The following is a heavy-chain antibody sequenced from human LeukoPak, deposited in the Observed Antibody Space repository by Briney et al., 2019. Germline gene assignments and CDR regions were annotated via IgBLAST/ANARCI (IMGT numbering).Heavy chain of an antibody. J-gene: IGHJ4*02. V-gene: IGHV3-21*01. CDR1: GFTFSNYN. CDR2: ISTSSSYI. D-gene: IGHD1-26*01. Sequence: GGSLRLSCAASGFTFSNYNMNWVRQAPGKGLEWVSSISTSSSYIYYAGSVKGRFTISRDNAKKSLYVEMNSLRAEDTAVYYCARGGTYYGSIDNWGQGTLVIVSS. CDR3: ARGGTYYGSIDN.